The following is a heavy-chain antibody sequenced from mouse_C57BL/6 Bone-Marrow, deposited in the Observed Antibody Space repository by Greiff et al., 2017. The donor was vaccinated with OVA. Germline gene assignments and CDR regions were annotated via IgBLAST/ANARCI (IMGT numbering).Heavy chain of an antibody. CDR1: GYTFTSYG. D-gene: IGHD2-4*01. Sequence: VQLQQSGAELARPGASVKLSCKASGYTFTSYGISWVKQRTGQCLEWIGEIYPRSGNTYYNEKFKGKATLTADKSSSTAYMELRSLTSEDSAVYFCARGNDYDEGFDYWGQGTTLTVSS. CDR3: ARGNDYDEGFDY. J-gene: IGHJ2*01. V-gene: IGHV1-81*01. CDR2: IYPRSGNT.